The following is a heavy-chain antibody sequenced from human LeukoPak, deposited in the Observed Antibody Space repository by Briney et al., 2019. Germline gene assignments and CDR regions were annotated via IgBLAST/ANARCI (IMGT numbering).Heavy chain of an antibody. V-gene: IGHV3-9*01. Sequence: GRSLRLSCAASGFTFDDYAMHWVRQAPGKGLEWVSGITWNNGFIEYADSVKGRFTISRDNAKNSLFLQMNSLRPEDTALYYCAKVRSLSLAATEPLDYWGQGTLVTVSS. CDR2: ITWNNGFI. D-gene: IGHD6-6*01. J-gene: IGHJ4*02. CDR1: GFTFDDYA. CDR3: AKVRSLSLAATEPLDY.